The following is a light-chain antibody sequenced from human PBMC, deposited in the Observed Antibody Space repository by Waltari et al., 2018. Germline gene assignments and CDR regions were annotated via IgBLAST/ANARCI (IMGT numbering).Light chain of an antibody. CDR3: AAWDDSLSGSV. Sequence: QSVLTQPPSASGTPGQRVTIPCSGSSSHVGSNYVYWYQQLPGAAPKPLILRTNQRPSGVPDRFSGSKSGTSASLGISGLRSDDEADYYCAAWDDSLSGSVFGGGTKVTVL. CDR2: RTN. V-gene: IGLV1-47*01. J-gene: IGLJ2*01. CDR1: SSHVGSNY.